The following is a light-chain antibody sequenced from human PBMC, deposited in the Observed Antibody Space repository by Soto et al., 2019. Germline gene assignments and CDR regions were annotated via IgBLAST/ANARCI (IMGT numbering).Light chain of an antibody. CDR1: QSVSSY. CDR2: DAS. CDR3: QQRIDWPFT. Sequence: EIVLIQSPATLSLSPGERATLSCRASQSVSSYLAWYQQQPGQAPRLLIYDASNRATGIPARFSGSGSGTDFTLTISSLEPEDFAIYYCQQRIDWPFTFGPGTKVDI. V-gene: IGKV3-11*01. J-gene: IGKJ3*01.